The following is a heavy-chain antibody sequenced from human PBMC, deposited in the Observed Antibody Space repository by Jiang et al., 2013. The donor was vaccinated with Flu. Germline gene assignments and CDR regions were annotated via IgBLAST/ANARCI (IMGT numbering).Heavy chain of an antibody. CDR2: TYYRSKWYS. CDR3: GREDSSGYVDY. Sequence: SQTLSLTCAISGDSVSSNSAVWNWIRQSPSRGLEWLGRTYYRSKWYSDYSVYVTSRITIKADTSKNQFSLQLTSVSPEDTAVYYCGREDSSGYVDYWGQG. CDR1: GDSVSSNSAV. V-gene: IGHV6-1*01. J-gene: IGHJ4*02. D-gene: IGHD3-22*01.